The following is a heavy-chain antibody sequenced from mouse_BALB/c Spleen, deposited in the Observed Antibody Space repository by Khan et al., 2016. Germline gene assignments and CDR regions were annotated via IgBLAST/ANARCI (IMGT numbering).Heavy chain of an antibody. CDR2: ISSGGST. CDR1: GFTFSSYA. V-gene: IGHV5-6-5*01. D-gene: IGHD2-1*01. J-gene: IGHJ2*01. CDR3: AREDYGNYGDYFDY. Sequence: EVELVESGGGLVKPGGSLKLSCAASGFTFSSYAMSWVRQTPEKRLEWVASISSGGSTYYPVSVKGRFPISRDNARNILNLQMSSLRSEDTAMYYCAREDYGNYGDYFDYWGQGTTLTVSS.